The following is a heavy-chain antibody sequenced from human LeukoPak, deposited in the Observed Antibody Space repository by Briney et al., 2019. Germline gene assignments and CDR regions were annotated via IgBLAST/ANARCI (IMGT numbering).Heavy chain of an antibody. D-gene: IGHD5-24*01. CDR2: MYYSGST. J-gene: IGHJ4*02. Sequence: SETLSLTCTVSGGSISNYYWNWIRQPPGKGLEWIGNMYYSGSTYYNPSLKSRVTISVDTSKNQLSLKLNSVTAADTAVYYCARRRDGYNYYFDYWGQGTLVTVSS. CDR1: GGSISNYY. CDR3: ARRRDGYNYYFDY. V-gene: IGHV4-59*04.